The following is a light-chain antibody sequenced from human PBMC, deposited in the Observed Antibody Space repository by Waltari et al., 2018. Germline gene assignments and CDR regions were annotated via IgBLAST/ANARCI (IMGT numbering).Light chain of an antibody. CDR1: SSDVGDYDH. V-gene: IGLV2-14*03. CDR3: SSYTTSSTL. J-gene: IGLJ1*01. Sequence: QSALTQPASVSGSPGQSITISCPGTSSDVGDYDHVSWYQQPPGKAPKLMIYDVRKRPSGVSIRFSGSKSGNTASLTISGLQAEDEADYYCSSYTTSSTLFGTGTKVTVL. CDR2: DVR.